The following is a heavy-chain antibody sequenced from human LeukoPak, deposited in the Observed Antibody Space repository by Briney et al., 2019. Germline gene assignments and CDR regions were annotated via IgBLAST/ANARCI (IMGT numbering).Heavy chain of an antibody. V-gene: IGHV3-30*02. CDR2: IRYDGSNK. Sequence: GGSLRLSCAASGFTVSSNYMSWVRQAPGKGLEWVAFIRYDGSNKYYADSVKGRFTISRDNSKNTLYLQMNSLRAEDTAAYYCARLPGFGESCWGQGTLVTVSS. CDR3: ARLPGFGESC. J-gene: IGHJ4*02. CDR1: GFTVSSNY. D-gene: IGHD3-10*01.